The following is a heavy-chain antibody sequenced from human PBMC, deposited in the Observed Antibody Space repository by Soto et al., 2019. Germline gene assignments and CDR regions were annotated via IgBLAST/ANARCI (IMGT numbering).Heavy chain of an antibody. CDR2: ISYDGSNK. CDR1: GFTFSSYA. J-gene: IGHJ4*02. CDR3: AREAVSFGYSYGYYFDY. D-gene: IGHD5-18*01. Sequence: GGSLRLSCAASGFTFSSYAMHWVRQAPGKGLEWVAVISYDGSNKYYADSVKGRFTISRDNSKNTLYLQMNSLRAEDTAVYYCAREAVSFGYSYGYYFDYWGQGTLVTVSS. V-gene: IGHV3-30-3*01.